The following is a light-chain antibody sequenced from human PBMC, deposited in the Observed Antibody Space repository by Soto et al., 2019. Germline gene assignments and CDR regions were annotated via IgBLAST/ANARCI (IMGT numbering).Light chain of an antibody. Sequence: QSALTQPRSVSGSPGQSVTISGTGTSSDVGGYNYVSWYQQHPGKAPKLMIYDVSKRPSGVPDRFSGSKSGNTASLTISGLQAEDEADYYCSSYTTSSTLYVFGTGNKGTVL. CDR3: SSYTTSSTLYV. J-gene: IGLJ1*01. CDR2: DVS. V-gene: IGLV2-11*01. CDR1: SSDVGGYNY.